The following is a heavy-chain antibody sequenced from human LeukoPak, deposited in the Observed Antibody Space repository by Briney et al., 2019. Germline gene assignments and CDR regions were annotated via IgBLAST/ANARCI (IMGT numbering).Heavy chain of an antibody. V-gene: IGHV3-30*04. CDR2: ISYDGSNK. D-gene: IGHD3-22*01. CDR1: GFTFSSYA. CDR3: ARGIGDYYDNSGYYSAFGY. J-gene: IGHJ4*02. Sequence: GGSLRLSCAASGFTFSSYAMHWVRQAPGKGLEWVAVISYDGSNKYYADSVKGRFTISRDNSKNTLYLQMSSLRSEDMAVYYCARGIGDYYDNSGYYSAFGYWGQGTLVTVSS.